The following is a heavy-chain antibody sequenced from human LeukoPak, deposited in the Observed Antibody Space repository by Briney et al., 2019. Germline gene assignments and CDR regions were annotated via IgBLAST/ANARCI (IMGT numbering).Heavy chain of an antibody. J-gene: IGHJ6*02. D-gene: IGHD6-13*01. CDR3: ARGSSSWYRPKMDV. CDR2: INPNSGGT. CDR1: GYTFTGYY. Sequence: ASVKVSCKASGYTFTGYYMHWVRQAPGQGLEWMGWINPNSGGTNYAQKFQGWVTMTRDTSISTAYMELSRLRSDDTAVYYCARGSSSWYRPKMDVWGQGTTVTVSS. V-gene: IGHV1-2*04.